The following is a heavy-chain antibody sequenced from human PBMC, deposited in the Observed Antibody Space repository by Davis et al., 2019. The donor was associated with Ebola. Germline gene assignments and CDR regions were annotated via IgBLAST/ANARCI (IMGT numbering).Heavy chain of an antibody. D-gene: IGHD2-2*02. J-gene: IGHJ4*02. CDR2: IRYDGSNK. V-gene: IGHV3-30*02. Sequence: PGGSLRLSCAASGFTFSSYWMSWVRQAPGKGLAWVAFIRYDGSNKYYADSVKGRFTISRDNSKNTLYLQMNSLRAEDTAVYYCAKEILRYCSSTSCYKPDYWGQGTLVTVSS. CDR3: AKEILRYCSSTSCYKPDY. CDR1: GFTFSSYW.